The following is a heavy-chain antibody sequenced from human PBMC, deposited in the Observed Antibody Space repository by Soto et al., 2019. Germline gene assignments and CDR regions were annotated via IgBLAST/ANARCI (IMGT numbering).Heavy chain of an antibody. J-gene: IGHJ4*02. CDR3: AREMYYSTYFDS. V-gene: IGHV2-5*02. D-gene: IGHD3-10*01. CDR1: GFSLSTNGVG. Sequence: QITLKESGPTLARPTQTLTLTCTFSGFSLSTNGVGVGWVRQPPGKALEWLALIYWDNDHRYNPSLRTRLTITKETSNDQVVLTMTTLDPADTAIYYCAREMYYSTYFDSWGQGTLVTVSS. CDR2: IYWDNDH.